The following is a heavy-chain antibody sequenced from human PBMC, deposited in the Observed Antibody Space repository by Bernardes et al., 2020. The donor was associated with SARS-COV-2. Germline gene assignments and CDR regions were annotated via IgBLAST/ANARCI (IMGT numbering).Heavy chain of an antibody. Sequence: GGSLRLSCAASGFTFSSYAMNWVRQAPGKGLEWVSAISGSGGSTYYADSVKGRFTISRDNSKNTLYLQMNSLRAEDTAVYYCAKDRTWIQLWEIDYWGQGTLVTVSS. CDR2: ISGSGGST. V-gene: IGHV3-23*01. J-gene: IGHJ4*02. D-gene: IGHD5-18*01. CDR3: AKDRTWIQLWEIDY. CDR1: GFTFSSYA.